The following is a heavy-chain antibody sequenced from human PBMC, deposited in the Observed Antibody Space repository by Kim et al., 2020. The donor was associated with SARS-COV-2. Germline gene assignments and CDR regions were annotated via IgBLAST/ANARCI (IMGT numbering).Heavy chain of an antibody. D-gene: IGHD3-3*01. CDR1: GFTFSSYG. CDR3: AKELSSFLEWLLYRAEESGYYYYGMDV. Sequence: GGSLRLSCAASGFTFSSYGMHWVRQAPGKGLEWVAVISYDGSNKYYADSVKGRFTISRDNSKNTLYLQMNSLRAEDTAVYYCAKELSSFLEWLLYRAEESGYYYYGMDVWGQGTTVTVSS. V-gene: IGHV3-30*18. CDR2: ISYDGSNK. J-gene: IGHJ6*02.